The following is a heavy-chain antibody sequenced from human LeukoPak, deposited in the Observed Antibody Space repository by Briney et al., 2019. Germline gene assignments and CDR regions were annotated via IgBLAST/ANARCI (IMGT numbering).Heavy chain of an antibody. V-gene: IGHV3-11*04. Sequence: GGSLRLSCAASGFTFSDYYMSWIRQAPGKGLEWVSYISSSGSTIYYADSVKGRFTISRDNAKNSLFLQMNSLRAEDTAVYYCARPTYDILTGFYVWGQGTLVTVSS. J-gene: IGHJ4*02. D-gene: IGHD3-9*01. CDR2: ISSSGSTI. CDR1: GFTFSDYY. CDR3: ARPTYDILTGFYV.